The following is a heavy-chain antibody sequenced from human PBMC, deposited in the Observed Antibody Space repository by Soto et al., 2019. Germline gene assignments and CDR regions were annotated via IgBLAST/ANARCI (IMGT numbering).Heavy chain of an antibody. CDR2: IWYDGSNK. D-gene: IGHD6-19*01. J-gene: IGHJ5*02. CDR3: AKEGEEWLVNWFDP. V-gene: IGHV3-33*06. CDR1: GFTFSSYG. Sequence: GGSLRLSCAASGFTFSSYGMHWVRQAPGKGLEWVAVIWYDGSNKYYADSVKGRFTISRDNSKNTLYLQMNSLRAEDTAVYYCAKEGEEWLVNWFDPWGQGTLVTVSS.